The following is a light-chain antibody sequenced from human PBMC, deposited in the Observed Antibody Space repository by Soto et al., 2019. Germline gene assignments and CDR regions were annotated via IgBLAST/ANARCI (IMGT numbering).Light chain of an antibody. CDR3: QHSHSTPRIT. V-gene: IGKV1-39*01. CDR1: QSIRSY. Sequence: DIQMTQSPSSLSAVVGDRVTITCRTSQSIRSYLNWYQQKSGKAPKLLISAASNLQSGVPYRFSGSGSGTEFTLTISSLQPEDVATYYCQHSHSTPRITFGQGTRLEIK. CDR2: AAS. J-gene: IGKJ5*01.